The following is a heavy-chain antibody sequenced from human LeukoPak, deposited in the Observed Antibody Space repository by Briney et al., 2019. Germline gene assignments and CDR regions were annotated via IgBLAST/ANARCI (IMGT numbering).Heavy chain of an antibody. Sequence: GGSLRLSCAASGFTFSSYATSWVRQAPGKGLEWVSAISGSGGSTYYADSVKGRFTISRDNSKNTLYLQMNSLRAEDTAVYYCAKDSWNYVYFDYWGQGTLVTVSS. CDR2: ISGSGGST. CDR1: GFTFSSYA. CDR3: AKDSWNYVYFDY. D-gene: IGHD1-7*01. V-gene: IGHV3-23*01. J-gene: IGHJ4*02.